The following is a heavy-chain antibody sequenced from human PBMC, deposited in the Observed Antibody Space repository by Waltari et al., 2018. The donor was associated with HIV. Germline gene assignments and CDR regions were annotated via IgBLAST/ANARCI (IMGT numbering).Heavy chain of an antibody. J-gene: IGHJ5*02. CDR2: IYHSGST. CDR3: AREDPRGNWFDP. V-gene: IGHV4-38-2*02. CDR1: GYSISSGYY. D-gene: IGHD3-10*01. Sequence: QVQLQESGPGLVKPSETLSLTCAVSGYSISSGYYWGWIRQPPGKGLEWIGSIYHSGSTYYNPALKSRVTISVDTSKNQFSLKLSSVTAADTAVYYCAREDPRGNWFDPWGQGTLVTVSS.